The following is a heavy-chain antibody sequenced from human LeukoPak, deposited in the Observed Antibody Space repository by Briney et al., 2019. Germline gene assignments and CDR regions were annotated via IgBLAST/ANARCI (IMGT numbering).Heavy chain of an antibody. Sequence: SETLSLTCTVSGGSISSSSYYWGWIRQPPGKGLEWIGSIYYSGSTYYNPSLKSRVTISVDTSKNQFSLKLSSVTAADTAVYYCAGAGGRAGAYNWFDPWGQGTLVTVSS. CDR3: AGAGGRAGAYNWFDP. CDR1: GGSISSSSYY. V-gene: IGHV4-39*07. CDR2: IYYSGST. D-gene: IGHD2-15*01. J-gene: IGHJ5*02.